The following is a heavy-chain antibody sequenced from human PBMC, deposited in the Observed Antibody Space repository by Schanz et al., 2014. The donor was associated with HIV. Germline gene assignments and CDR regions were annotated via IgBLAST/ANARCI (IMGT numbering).Heavy chain of an antibody. Sequence: QVHLLESGGGVVQPGRSLRLSCAASGFTFSYYGMHWVRQAPGKGLEWVAVIWYDGSNKYYADSVKGRFTISRDNSKNTLYLQMNSLRAEDTAMYYCARDDCSGGSCYSNYYYGMDVWGQGTTVTVSS. D-gene: IGHD2-15*01. CDR1: GFTFSYYG. J-gene: IGHJ6*02. CDR3: ARDDCSGGSCYSNYYYGMDV. V-gene: IGHV3-33*01. CDR2: IWYDGSNK.